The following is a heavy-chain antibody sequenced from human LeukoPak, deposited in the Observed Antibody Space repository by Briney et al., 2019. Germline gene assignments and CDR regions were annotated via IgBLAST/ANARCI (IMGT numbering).Heavy chain of an antibody. CDR1: GYTFTSYG. Sequence: GASVKVSCKASGYTFTSYGISWVRQAPGQGLEWMGWISAYNGNTNYAQKLQGRVTMTTDTSTSTAYMELRSLRSDDTAVYYCAREGGGYCSGGRCYGVDNWGQGALVTVSS. CDR2: ISAYNGNT. D-gene: IGHD2-15*01. J-gene: IGHJ4*02. CDR3: AREGGGYCSGGRCYGVDN. V-gene: IGHV1-18*01.